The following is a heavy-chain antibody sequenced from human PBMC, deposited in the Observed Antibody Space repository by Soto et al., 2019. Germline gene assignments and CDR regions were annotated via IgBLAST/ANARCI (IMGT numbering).Heavy chain of an antibody. CDR2: ISASGNST. V-gene: IGHV3-23*01. Sequence: PGGSRRRSWSAYVFYFSITFRNDALNWVRQAPGKGLEWVSGISASGNSTFYADSVKGRFTISRDNSKNTLYLQMNSLRAEDTAVYYCAKTSTGYPYYFDSWGQGTLVTVSS. CDR1: VFYFSITFRNDA. J-gene: IGHJ4*02. CDR3: AKTSTGYPYYFDS. D-gene: IGHD3-22*01.